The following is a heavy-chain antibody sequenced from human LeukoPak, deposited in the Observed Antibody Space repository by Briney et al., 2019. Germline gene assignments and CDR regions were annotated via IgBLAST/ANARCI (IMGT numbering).Heavy chain of an antibody. D-gene: IGHD1-14*01. CDR2: ITSSSGTI. CDR3: ARDRTTPIDY. Sequence: GGSLRLSCSASGFTFSSYSMDWVRQAPGKGLEWLSYITSSSGTIYYADSVKGRFTVSRDNAKNSLYLQMNSLRDEDTAVYYCARDRTTPIDYWGQGIQVTVSS. CDR1: GFTFSSYS. V-gene: IGHV3-48*02. J-gene: IGHJ4*01.